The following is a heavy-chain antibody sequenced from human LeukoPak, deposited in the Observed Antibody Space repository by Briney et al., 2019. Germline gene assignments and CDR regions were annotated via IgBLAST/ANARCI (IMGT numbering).Heavy chain of an antibody. CDR1: GFTFSDYT. CDR3: TSGVVAATLGY. CDR2: ISSTSGYI. J-gene: IGHJ4*02. Sequence: GGSLRLSCAASGFTFSDYTLNWVRQAPGKGLEWVSSISSTSGYIHYADSVKGRFTISRDNAKNSLYLQMNSLKTEDTAVYYCTSGVVAATLGYWGQGTLVTVSS. D-gene: IGHD2-15*01. V-gene: IGHV3-21*04.